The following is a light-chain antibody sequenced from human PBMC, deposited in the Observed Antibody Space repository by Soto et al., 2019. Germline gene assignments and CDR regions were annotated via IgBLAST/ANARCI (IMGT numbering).Light chain of an antibody. V-gene: IGKV1-17*01. CDR3: LQHSSYPRT. J-gene: IGKJ1*01. CDR1: QSISSY. Sequence: IQMTQSPSSLSASVGDRVTIICRASQSISSYLNWYQQKPGKAPKVMIYAASSLQNGVPLRFSGSGYGTEVTLTISSLQTEDFATYYCLQHSSYPRTFGQGTKVDIK. CDR2: AAS.